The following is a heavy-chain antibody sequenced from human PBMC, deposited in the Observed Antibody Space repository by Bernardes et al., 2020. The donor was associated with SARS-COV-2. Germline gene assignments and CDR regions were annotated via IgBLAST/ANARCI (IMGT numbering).Heavy chain of an antibody. Sequence: GSLRLSCAASGFTVSSNYMSWVRQAPGKGLEWVSVIYSGGSTYYADSVKGRFTISRDNSKNTLYLQMNSLRAEDTAVYYCARNQVLLWFGELWPNWFDPWGQGTLVTVSS. CDR2: IYSGGST. CDR3: ARNQVLLWFGELWPNWFDP. J-gene: IGHJ5*02. CDR1: GFTVSSNY. V-gene: IGHV3-66*01. D-gene: IGHD3-10*01.